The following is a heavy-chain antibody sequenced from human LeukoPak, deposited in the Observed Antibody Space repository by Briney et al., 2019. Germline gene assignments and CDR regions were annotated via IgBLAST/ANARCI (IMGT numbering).Heavy chain of an antibody. D-gene: IGHD6-19*01. Sequence: SETLSLTCAVSGGSISSSNWWSWVRQPPGKGLEWIGEIYHSGSTNYNPSLKSRVTISVDTSKNQFSLKLSSVTAADTAVYYCARGGSGWYNWFDPWGQGTLVTVSS. CDR3: ARGGSGWYNWFDP. CDR1: GGSISSSNW. J-gene: IGHJ5*02. V-gene: IGHV4-4*02. CDR2: IYHSGST.